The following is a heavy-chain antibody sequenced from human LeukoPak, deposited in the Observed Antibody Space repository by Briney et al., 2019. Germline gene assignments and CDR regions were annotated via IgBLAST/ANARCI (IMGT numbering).Heavy chain of an antibody. CDR3: ATPFNYYDSREDYFDY. J-gene: IGHJ4*02. CDR2: INHSGST. CDR1: GGSFSGYY. V-gene: IGHV4-34*01. Sequence: SETLSLTCAVYGGSFSGYYWSWIRQPPGKGLEWLGEINHSGSTNYNPSLKSRVTISVDTSKNQFSLKLSSVTAADTAVYYCATPFNYYDSREDYFDYWGQGTLVTVSS. D-gene: IGHD3-22*01.